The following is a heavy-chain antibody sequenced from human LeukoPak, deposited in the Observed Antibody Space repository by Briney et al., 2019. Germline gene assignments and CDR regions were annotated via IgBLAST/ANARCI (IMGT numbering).Heavy chain of an antibody. J-gene: IGHJ6*03. CDR3: ARVGCTNGGWYYYYYMDV. V-gene: IGHV4-59*01. D-gene: IGHD2-8*01. CDR1: GGSISSYY. CDR2: IYCSGST. Sequence: PSETLSLTCTVSGGSISSYYWSWIRQPPGKGLEWIGYIYCSGSTNYNPSLKSRVTISVDTSRNQFSLKLSSVTAADTAVYYCARVGCTNGGWYYYYYMDVWGKGTTVTASS.